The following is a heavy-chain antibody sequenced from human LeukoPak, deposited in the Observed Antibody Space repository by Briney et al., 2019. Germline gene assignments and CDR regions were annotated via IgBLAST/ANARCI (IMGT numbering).Heavy chain of an antibody. CDR3: ARYVDTTMLT. Sequence: PGGSLRLSCAASGFTFSSYGMHWVRQAPGKGLEWVSYISSSSSTIYYADSVKGRFTISRDNAKNSLYLQMNSLRDEDTAVYYRARYVDTTMLTWGQGTLVTVSS. CDR1: GFTFSSYG. V-gene: IGHV3-48*02. CDR2: ISSSSSTI. J-gene: IGHJ4*02. D-gene: IGHD5-18*01.